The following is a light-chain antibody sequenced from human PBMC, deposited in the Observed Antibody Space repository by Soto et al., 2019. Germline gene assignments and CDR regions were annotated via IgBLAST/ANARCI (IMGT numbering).Light chain of an antibody. V-gene: IGKV3-20*01. Sequence: EIALAQFPGTLSLSPGERATLSCRASQSDSSSYLAWYQQKPGQAPRLLIYGASSRATGIPDRFSGSGSGTDFTLTISRXEPEDFAVYYCQQYGSSPWTFGQGTKVDIK. CDR1: QSDSSSY. CDR3: QQYGSSPWT. J-gene: IGKJ1*01. CDR2: GAS.